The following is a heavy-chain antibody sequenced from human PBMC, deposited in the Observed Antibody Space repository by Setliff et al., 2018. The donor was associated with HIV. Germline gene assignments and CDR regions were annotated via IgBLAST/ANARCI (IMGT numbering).Heavy chain of an antibody. V-gene: IGHV3-7*03. D-gene: IGHD3-10*01. CDR3: VRTGLGLREVLSPGV. Sequence: GGSLRLSCAASGFTFSNYWMDWVRQAPGKGLEWVATIKQDGSEIYYVESVKGRFTISRDNAKNSLYLQMNSLRVEDTAVYYCVRTGLGLREVLSPGVWGTGTTVTVSS. CDR1: GFTFSNYW. J-gene: IGHJ6*04. CDR2: IKQDGSEI.